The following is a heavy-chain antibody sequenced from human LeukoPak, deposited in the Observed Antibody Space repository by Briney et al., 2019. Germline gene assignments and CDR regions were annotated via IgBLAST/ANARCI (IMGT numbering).Heavy chain of an antibody. CDR3: ARKVVPAAPLDY. CDR2: INHSGST. Sequence: SETLSLTCAVYGGSFSGYYWSWIRQPPGKGLEWIGEINHSGSTNYNPSLKSRVTISVDTSKNQFSLKLSSVTAADTAVYYCARKVVPAAPLDYWGQGTLVTVSS. V-gene: IGHV4-34*01. CDR1: GGSFSGYY. J-gene: IGHJ4*02. D-gene: IGHD2-2*01.